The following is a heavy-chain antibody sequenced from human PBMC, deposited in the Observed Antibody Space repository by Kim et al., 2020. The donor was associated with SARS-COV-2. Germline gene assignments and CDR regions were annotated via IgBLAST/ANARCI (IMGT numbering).Heavy chain of an antibody. V-gene: IGHV3-13*04. Sequence: GGSLRRSCAASGFTFSSYDMHWVRQATGKGLEWVSAIGTAGDTYYPGSVKGRFTISRENAKNSLYLQMNSLRAGDTAVYYCARGGGSGSYSGDAFDIWGQGTMVTVSS. CDR2: IGTAGDT. CDR1: GFTFSSYD. J-gene: IGHJ3*02. D-gene: IGHD3-10*01. CDR3: ARGGGSGSYSGDAFDI.